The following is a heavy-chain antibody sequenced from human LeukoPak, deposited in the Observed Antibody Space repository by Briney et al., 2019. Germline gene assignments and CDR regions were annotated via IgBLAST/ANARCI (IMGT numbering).Heavy chain of an antibody. CDR1: GGSFSGYY. CDR2: INHSGST. V-gene: IGHV4-34*01. Sequence: SETLSLTCAVYGGSFSGYYWSWIRQPPGKGLEWIGEINHSGSTNYNPSLKSRVTISVDTSKNQFSLKLSSVTAADTAVYYCARALSGYYYGSGLYMNVWGKGTTVTVSS. J-gene: IGHJ6*03. CDR3: ARALSGYYYGSGLYMNV. D-gene: IGHD3-10*01.